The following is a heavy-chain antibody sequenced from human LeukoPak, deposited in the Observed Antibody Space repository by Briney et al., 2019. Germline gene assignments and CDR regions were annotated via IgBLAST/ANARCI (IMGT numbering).Heavy chain of an antibody. CDR3: AKAGVVAVAGTDY. J-gene: IGHJ4*02. D-gene: IGHD6-19*01. V-gene: IGHV3-30*02. CDR1: GFTFSRYS. CDR2: VRDDGSSQ. Sequence: GGSLRLSCAASGFTFSRYSMNWVRQAPGKGLDWVAFVRDDGSSQKYAATVKGRFTTSRDNSKNTLYLQMNSLRAEDTAVYYCAKAGVVAVAGTDYWGQGTLVTVSS.